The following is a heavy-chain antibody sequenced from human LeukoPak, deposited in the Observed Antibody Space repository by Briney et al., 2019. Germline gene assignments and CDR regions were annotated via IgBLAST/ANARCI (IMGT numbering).Heavy chain of an antibody. CDR3: AKALAFPNDLIDY. J-gene: IGHJ4*02. V-gene: IGHV3-23*01. CDR1: GFTFSSYA. Sequence: PGGSLRLSCAASGFTFSSYAMSWVRQAPGKGLEWVSAISGSGGSTYYADSVKGRFTISRDNFKNTLYLQMNSLRAEDTAVYYCAKALAFPNDLIDYWGQGTLVTVSS. CDR2: ISGSGGST.